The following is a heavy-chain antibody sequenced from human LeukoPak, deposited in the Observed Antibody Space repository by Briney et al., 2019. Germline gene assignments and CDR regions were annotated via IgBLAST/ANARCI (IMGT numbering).Heavy chain of an antibody. Sequence: PSETLSLTCTVSGGSISSYYWSWIRQPPGKGLEWIGYIYYSGSTKYRPSLKSRVTISVDTSKNQFSLKLSSVTAADTAVYYCARGRFLDAFDIWGQGTMVTVSS. CDR1: GGSISSYY. CDR2: IYYSGST. J-gene: IGHJ3*02. D-gene: IGHD3-3*01. V-gene: IGHV4-59*01. CDR3: ARGRFLDAFDI.